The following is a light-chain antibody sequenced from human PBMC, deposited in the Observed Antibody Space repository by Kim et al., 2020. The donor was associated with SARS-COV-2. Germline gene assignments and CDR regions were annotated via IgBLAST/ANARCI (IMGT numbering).Light chain of an antibody. Sequence: DIQMTQSPSSLSASIGDRVIITCQASQDIKTYLNWYQQKPEKVPNLLIYHASDLKTGVPSRFSGSGSGTDFTFTISSLQPEDVGTYYCQEYSDFPPTFGPGTKVDIK. CDR2: HAS. V-gene: IGKV1-33*01. J-gene: IGKJ3*01. CDR1: QDIKTY. CDR3: QEYSDFPPT.